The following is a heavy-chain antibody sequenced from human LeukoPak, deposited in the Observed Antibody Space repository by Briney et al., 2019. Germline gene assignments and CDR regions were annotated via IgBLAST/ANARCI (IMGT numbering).Heavy chain of an antibody. Sequence: GGSLRLSCAASGFTVSSNYMSWVRQAPWKGLEWVSVIYSGGSTYYADSVKGRFTISRDNSKNTLYLQMNSLRAEDTAVYYCASEWLVRGRYFDYWGQGTLVTVSS. CDR2: IYSGGST. CDR3: ASEWLVRGRYFDY. CDR1: GFTVSSNY. D-gene: IGHD6-19*01. V-gene: IGHV3-53*01. J-gene: IGHJ4*02.